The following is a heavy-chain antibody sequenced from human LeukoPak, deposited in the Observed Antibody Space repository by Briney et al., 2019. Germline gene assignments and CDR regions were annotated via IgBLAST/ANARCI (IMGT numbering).Heavy chain of an antibody. CDR2: IYSGGST. V-gene: IGHV3-53*01. CDR3: ARGSYDILTGYNY. D-gene: IGHD3-9*01. J-gene: IGHJ4*02. Sequence: GGSLRLSCAASGFTVSSNYMSWVRQAPGKGLEWASVIYSGGSTYYADSVKGRFTISRDNSKNTLYLQMNSLRAEDTAVYYCARGSYDILTGYNYWGQGTLVTVSS. CDR1: GFTVSSNY.